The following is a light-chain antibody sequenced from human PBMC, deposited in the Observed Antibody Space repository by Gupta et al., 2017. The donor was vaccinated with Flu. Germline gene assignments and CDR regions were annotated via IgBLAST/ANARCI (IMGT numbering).Light chain of an antibody. CDR2: LEGSGSY. J-gene: IGLJ3*02. V-gene: IGLV4-60*03. CDR3: ETWDSNTLV. CDR1: SGHSSYI. Sequence: VKLTCTLSSGHSSYIIAWHQQQPGKAPRYLMKLEGSGSYNKGSGVPDRFSGSSSGADRYLTISNLQSEDEADYYCETWDSNTLVFGGGTKLTVL.